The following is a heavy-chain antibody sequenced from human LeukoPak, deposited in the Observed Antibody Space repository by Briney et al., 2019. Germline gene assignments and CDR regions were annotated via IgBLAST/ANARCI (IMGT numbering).Heavy chain of an antibody. V-gene: IGHV3-7*01. J-gene: IGHJ4*02. D-gene: IGHD6-19*01. Sequence: PGGSLRLSCAASGFTFSAYWMTWVRQAPGKGLEWLANINEGANVKFYVGSVKGRFIISRDNTKNSLYLQMSILRAEDTALYYCARVGKNGWDFDHWGQGTLVTVSS. CDR3: ARVGKNGWDFDH. CDR2: INEGANVK. CDR1: GFTFSAYW.